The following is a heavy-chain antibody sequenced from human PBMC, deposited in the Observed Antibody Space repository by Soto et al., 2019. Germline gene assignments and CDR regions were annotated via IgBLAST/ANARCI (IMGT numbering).Heavy chain of an antibody. Sequence: EVQLLESGGGLVQPGGFLRLSCAASGLTFSNYAMSWVRQAPGKGLEWVSSIGGRGDNTYYADSVEGRFTISRDISKNXLYLQMISLRVHYTAVYSCANYYVSSGSPYGFFHPWGQGTLVTVSS. V-gene: IGHV3-23*01. CDR3: ANYYVSSGSPYGFFHP. D-gene: IGHD3-22*01. J-gene: IGHJ1*01. CDR1: GLTFSNYA. CDR2: IGGRGDNT.